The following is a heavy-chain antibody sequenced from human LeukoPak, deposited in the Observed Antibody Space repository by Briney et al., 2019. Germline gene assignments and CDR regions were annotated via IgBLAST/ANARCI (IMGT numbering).Heavy chain of an antibody. CDR3: ARDPNYYGSGSYFAYFDQ. CDR1: GFRFSSYG. CDR2: VSYDGSNK. Sequence: PGRSLRLSCTASGFRFSSYGIHWVRQTPGKGLEWMALVSYDGSNKDYADSVKGRFTISRDNSKNTVYLQINSLRAEDTAVYYCARDPNYYGSGSYFAYFDQWGQGTLVTVS. D-gene: IGHD3-10*01. V-gene: IGHV3-33*01. J-gene: IGHJ4*02.